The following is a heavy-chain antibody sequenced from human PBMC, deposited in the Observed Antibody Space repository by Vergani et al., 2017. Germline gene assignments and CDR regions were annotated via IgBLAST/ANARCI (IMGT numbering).Heavy chain of an antibody. D-gene: IGHD6-13*01. CDR2: ISYDGSNK. J-gene: IGHJ4*02. CDR3: ARRRGSYSSIALFDY. CDR1: GFTFSSYG. Sequence: QVQLVESGGGVVQPGRSLRLSCAASGFTFSSYGMHWVRQAPGKGLEWVAVISYDGSNKYYADSVKGRFTISRDNSKNTLYLQMNSLRAEDTAVYYCARRRGSYSSIALFDYWGQGTLVTVSS. V-gene: IGHV3-30*03.